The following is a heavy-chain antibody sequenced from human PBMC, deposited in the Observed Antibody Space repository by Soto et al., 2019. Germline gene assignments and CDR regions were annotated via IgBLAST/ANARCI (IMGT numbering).Heavy chain of an antibody. V-gene: IGHV3-23*01. D-gene: IGHD2-15*01. CDR3: AKTMGDCSGGSCFGGYALAV. J-gene: IGHJ6*02. CDR2: ISASGGNT. Sequence: GGSLRLSCAGSGFTFSTYAMSWFRQAPGKGLDWVSVISASGGNTYYADSVKGRFTISRDNSKNTVSLQMNSLRAEDTAIYYCAKTMGDCSGGSCFGGYALAVWGQGTTVIVSS. CDR1: GFTFSTYA.